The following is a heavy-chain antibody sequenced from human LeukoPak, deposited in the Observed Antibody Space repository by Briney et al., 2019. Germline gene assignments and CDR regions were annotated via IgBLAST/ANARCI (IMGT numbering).Heavy chain of an antibody. Sequence: GGSLGLSCAASGFTFSSYEMNWVRQAPGKGLEWVSYISSSGSTIYYADSVKGRFTISRDNAKNSLYLQMNSLRAEDTAVYYCARVEYYYDSSGSSGDYWGQGTLVTVSS. CDR1: GFTFSSYE. V-gene: IGHV3-48*03. J-gene: IGHJ4*02. CDR2: ISSSGSTI. D-gene: IGHD3-22*01. CDR3: ARVEYYYDSSGSSGDY.